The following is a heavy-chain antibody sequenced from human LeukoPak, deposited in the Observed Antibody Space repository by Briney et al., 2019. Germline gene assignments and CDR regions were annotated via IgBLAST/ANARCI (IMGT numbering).Heavy chain of an antibody. D-gene: IGHD4-17*01. CDR3: AAGTTVTQYYFDY. CDR2: IIPILGIA. CDR1: GGTFSSYA. Sequence: SVKVSCKASGGTFSSYAISWVRQAPGQGLEWMGRIIPILGIANYAQKFQGRVTMTRDTSTSTVYMELSSLRSEDTAVYYCAAGTTVTQYYFDYWGQGTLVTVSS. J-gene: IGHJ4*02. V-gene: IGHV1-69*04.